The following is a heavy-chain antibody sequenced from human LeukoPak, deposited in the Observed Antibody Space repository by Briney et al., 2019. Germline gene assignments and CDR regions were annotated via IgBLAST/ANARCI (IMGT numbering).Heavy chain of an antibody. CDR2: IYYSGST. D-gene: IGHD2-8*02. V-gene: IGHV4-59*08. J-gene: IGHJ4*02. CDR3: ARHPGPVDFFDS. Sequence: SEALSLTCTVSGGSISRYYWSWIRQFPGKGLEWIGYIYYSGSTNYNPSLKSRVTISVDTSKNQFSLKLSSVTAADTAVYYCARHPGPVDFFDSWGQGTLVTVSS. CDR1: GGSISRYY.